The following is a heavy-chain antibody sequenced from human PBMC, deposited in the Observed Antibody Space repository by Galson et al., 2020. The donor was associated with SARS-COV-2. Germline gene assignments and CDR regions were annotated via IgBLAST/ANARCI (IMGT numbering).Heavy chain of an antibody. CDR3: ARGGTIFGVVIGYFDY. V-gene: IGHV4-31*03. Sequence: PSETLSLTCTVSGGSISSGGYYWSWIRQHPGKGLEWIGYIYYSGSTYYNPSLKSRVTISVDTSKNQFSLKLSSVTAADTAVYYCARGGTIFGVVIGYFDYWGQGTLVTVSS. D-gene: IGHD3-3*01. CDR1: GGSISSGGYY. CDR2: IYYSGST. J-gene: IGHJ4*02.